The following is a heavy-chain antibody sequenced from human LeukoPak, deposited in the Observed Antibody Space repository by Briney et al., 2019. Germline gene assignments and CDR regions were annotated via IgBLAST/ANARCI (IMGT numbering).Heavy chain of an antibody. D-gene: IGHD5-12*01. CDR2: VFQSGGT. V-gene: IGHV4-61*01. CDR3: ARGRGFGFGIDY. J-gene: IGHJ4*02. CDR1: GDSVSNLYPY. Sequence: SETLSLTCSVSGDSVSNLYPYWSWIRQPPGKGLEWIGHVFQSGGTHYNPSLKSRVTISADTSRNQFFLRMSPVTAADTAVYYCARGRGFGFGIDYWGQGNLVTVSS.